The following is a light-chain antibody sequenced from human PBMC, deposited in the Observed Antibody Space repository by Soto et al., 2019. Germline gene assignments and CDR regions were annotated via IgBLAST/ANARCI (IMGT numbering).Light chain of an antibody. CDR2: KAS. V-gene: IGKV1-5*03. Sequence: DIQMTQSPSTLSASVGDRVTITCRASQSISSWLTWYQQKPGKAPKVLIYKASSLHSGVQSRCSGSGSWTDFTLNIGSLQPDDFATYYWLQYHSYPYTFGQGTKLEIK. J-gene: IGKJ2*01. CDR3: LQYHSYPYT. CDR1: QSISSW.